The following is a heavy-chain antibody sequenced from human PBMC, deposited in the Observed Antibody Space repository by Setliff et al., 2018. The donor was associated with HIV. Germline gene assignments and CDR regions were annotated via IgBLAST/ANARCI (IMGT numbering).Heavy chain of an antibody. Sequence: PSETLSLTCTVSDGSISRYYWTWIRQPPGKALEWIGYIYYSGSTNYNPSLQSRVTLSVDTSMNQFSLKLRSVTAADTAVYYCARDGFWSGYIDYWGQGTLVTVSS. CDR2: IYYSGST. CDR1: DGSISRYY. V-gene: IGHV4-59*01. D-gene: IGHD3-3*01. J-gene: IGHJ4*02. CDR3: ARDGFWSGYIDY.